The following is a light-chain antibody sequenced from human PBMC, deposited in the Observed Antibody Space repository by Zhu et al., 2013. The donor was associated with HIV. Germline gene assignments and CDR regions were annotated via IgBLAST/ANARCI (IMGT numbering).Light chain of an antibody. Sequence: QTVVTQEPSLTVSPGGTVTLTCASSTGAVTSGNFPTWFQQKPGHAPRALIYSTSNKHSWTPARFSGSLLGGKAALTLSGAQPEDEADYYCLLSYSDHREVFGGGTKLTVL. CDR3: LLSYSDHREV. CDR2: STS. V-gene: IGLV7-43*01. CDR1: TGAVTSGNF. J-gene: IGLJ2*01.